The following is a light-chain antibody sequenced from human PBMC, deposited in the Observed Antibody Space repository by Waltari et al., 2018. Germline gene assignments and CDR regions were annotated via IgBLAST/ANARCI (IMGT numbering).Light chain of an antibody. V-gene: IGKV4-1*01. CDR2: WSS. CDR1: QSVFYDSNNRNY. Sequence: DIVMTQSPDSLTMSLGERATINCKTSQSVFYDSNNRNYLAWYQTTPRQPPKLLLYWSSSRQSGVSDRFSGSGSETDFTLSISNLQAEDVAVYYCQQYYSIPYTFGQGTKLDLK. CDR3: QQYYSIPYT. J-gene: IGKJ2*01.